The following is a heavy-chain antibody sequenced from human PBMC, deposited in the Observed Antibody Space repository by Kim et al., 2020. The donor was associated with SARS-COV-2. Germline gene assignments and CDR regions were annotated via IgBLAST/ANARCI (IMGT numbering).Heavy chain of an antibody. CDR1: GYTFTSYG. D-gene: IGHD3-16*01. V-gene: IGHV1-18*01. Sequence: ASVKVSCKASGYTFTSYGISWVRQAPGQGLEWMGWISAYNGNTHYAQKLQGRVTMTTDTSTSTAYMELRSLRSDDTAVYYCARDLRDYIWGSYKYGMDVWGQGTTVTVSS. CDR2: ISAYNGNT. J-gene: IGHJ6*02. CDR3: ARDLRDYIWGSYKYGMDV.